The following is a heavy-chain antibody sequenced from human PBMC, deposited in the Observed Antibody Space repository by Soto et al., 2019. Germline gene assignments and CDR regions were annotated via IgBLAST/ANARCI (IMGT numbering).Heavy chain of an antibody. CDR1: GGSISSYY. Sequence: PSETLSLTCTVSGGSISSYYWSWIRQPPRKGLEWIGYIYYSGSTNYNPSLKSRVTISVDTSKNQFSLKLSSVTAADTAVYYCARGGLTTGGDLTHYYYGLDEWGHETTVTVS. CDR2: IYYSGST. CDR3: ARGGLTTGGDLTHYYYGLDE. V-gene: IGHV4-59*01. D-gene: IGHD3-22*01. J-gene: IGHJ6*02.